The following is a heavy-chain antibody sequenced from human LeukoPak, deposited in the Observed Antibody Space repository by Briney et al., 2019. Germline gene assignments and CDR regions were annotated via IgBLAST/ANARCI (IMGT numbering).Heavy chain of an antibody. D-gene: IGHD4-11*01. J-gene: IGHJ4*02. CDR2: ISYDGSNK. V-gene: IGHV3-30*18. CDR1: GFTFSSYG. Sequence: GGSLRLSCAASGFTFSSYGMHWVRQAPGKGMEWVAVISYDGSNKYYADSVKGRFTISRDNSKKTLYLQMNSLRAEDTAVYYCAKDQGPMTTVTKYYFDYWGQGTLVTVSS. CDR3: AKDQGPMTTVTKYYFDY.